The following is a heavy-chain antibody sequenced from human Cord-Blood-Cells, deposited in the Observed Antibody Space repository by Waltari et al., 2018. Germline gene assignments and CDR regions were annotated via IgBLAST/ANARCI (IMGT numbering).Heavy chain of an antibody. CDR2: INNSGST. J-gene: IGHJ4*02. V-gene: IGHV4-34*01. CDR3: ARGDSSGYYFDY. CDR1: GGSFSGYY. Sequence: QVQLQQWGAGLLKPSETLSLTCAVYGGSFSGYYWSWIRQPPGKGLEWIGEINNSGSTNYNPPLKSRVTISVDTSKNQFSLKLSSVTAADTAVYYCARGDSSGYYFDYWGQGTLVTVSS. D-gene: IGHD3-22*01.